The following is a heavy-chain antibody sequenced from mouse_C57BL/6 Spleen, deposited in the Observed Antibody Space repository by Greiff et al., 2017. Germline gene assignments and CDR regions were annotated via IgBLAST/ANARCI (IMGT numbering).Heavy chain of an antibody. CDR3: ATEGFSGNREYFDY. J-gene: IGHJ2*01. CDR1: GYTFTSYW. D-gene: IGHD1-1*01. V-gene: IGHV1-55*01. CDR2: IYPGSGST. Sequence: VQLQQPGAELVKPGASVKMSCKASGYTFTSYWITWVKQRPGQGLEWIGDIYPGSGSTNYNEKFKSKATLTVDTSSSTAYMQLSSLTSEDSAVYYCATEGFSGNREYFDYWGQGTTLTVSS.